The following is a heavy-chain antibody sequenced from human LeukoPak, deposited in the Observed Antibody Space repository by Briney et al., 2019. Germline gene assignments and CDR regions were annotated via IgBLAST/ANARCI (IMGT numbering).Heavy chain of an antibody. CDR1: GFTFSSYS. D-gene: IGHD2-15*01. V-gene: IGHV3-21*01. J-gene: IGHJ5*02. Sequence: GGSLRLSCAASGFTFSSYSMNWVRQAPGKGLEWVSSISSSSSYIYYADSVKGRFTISRDNAKNSLYLQMNSLRAGDTAVYYCASLPRSDCSGGSCYGWFDPWGQGTLVTVSS. CDR3: ASLPRSDCSGGSCYGWFDP. CDR2: ISSSSSYI.